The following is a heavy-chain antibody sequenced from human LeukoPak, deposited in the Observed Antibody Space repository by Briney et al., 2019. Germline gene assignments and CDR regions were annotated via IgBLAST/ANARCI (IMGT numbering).Heavy chain of an antibody. Sequence: HSRGSLRLSCAASGFTFSSYAMSWVRQAPGKGLEWVSAISGSGGSTYYADSVKGRFTISRDNSKNTLYLQMNSLRAEDTAVYYCAKVGRYYYDSSGYRPLDYWGQGTLVTVSS. V-gene: IGHV3-23*01. D-gene: IGHD3-22*01. J-gene: IGHJ4*02. CDR2: ISGSGGST. CDR3: AKVGRYYYDSSGYRPLDY. CDR1: GFTFSSYA.